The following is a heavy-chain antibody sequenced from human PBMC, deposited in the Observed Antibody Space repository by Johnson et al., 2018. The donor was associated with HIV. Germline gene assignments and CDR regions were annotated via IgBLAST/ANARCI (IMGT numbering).Heavy chain of an antibody. D-gene: IGHD5-24*01. CDR3: ARACRDGYTCDVYDI. V-gene: IGHV3-66*01. CDR2: LFSGGTT. Sequence: VQLVESGGGLVQPGGSLRLSCAASGFTVSVNYMTWVRQAPGKGLEWVSVLFSGGTTYYADSVKGRFTISRDNSKNTLYLQMNSLRVEDTAIYYCARACRDGYTCDVYDIWGQGTLVTVSS. J-gene: IGHJ3*02. CDR1: GFTVSVNY.